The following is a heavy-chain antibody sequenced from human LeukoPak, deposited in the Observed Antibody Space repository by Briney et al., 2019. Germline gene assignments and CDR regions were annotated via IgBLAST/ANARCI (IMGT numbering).Heavy chain of an antibody. V-gene: IGHV1-46*01. CDR3: TRELAYYGMDI. Sequence: GASVNLSCKASGYTFTSYSMHWLRQAPGQRLEWMGIINPSGGSTSYAQKFQGRVTMTRHTSTSTVYMALSSLRSEDKAMYYCTRELAYYGMDIWGKGNTVTVSS. J-gene: IGHJ6*04. CDR2: INPSGGST. CDR1: GYTFTSYS.